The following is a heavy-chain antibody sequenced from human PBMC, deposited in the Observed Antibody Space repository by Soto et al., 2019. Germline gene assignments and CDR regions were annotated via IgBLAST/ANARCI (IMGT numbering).Heavy chain of an antibody. V-gene: IGHV2-5*02. CDR1: GFSLTTTGVG. J-gene: IGHJ4*02. CDR3: AYSRPFYEVLTGYSHAYFFDY. CDR2: IYWDDDK. D-gene: IGHD3-9*01. Sequence: SGPTLVNPTQTLTLTCTFPGFSLTTTGVGVAWIRQPPGKALEWLALIYWDDDKRYSPSLKSRLTITKDTSKNQVVLTMTNMDPVDTATYSCAYSRPFYEVLTGYSHAYFFDYWGQGALVTVSS.